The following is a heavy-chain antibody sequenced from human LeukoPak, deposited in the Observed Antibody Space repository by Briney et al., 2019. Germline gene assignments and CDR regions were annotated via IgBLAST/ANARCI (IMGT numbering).Heavy chain of an antibody. Sequence: PSETLSLTCTVSGGSVSSGSYYWSWIRQPPGKGLEWIGYIYYSGSTYYNPSLKSRVTISVDTSKNQFSLKLSSVTAADTAVYYCARQTSTLFTYGMDVWGQGTTVTVSS. CDR3: ARQTSTLFTYGMDV. CDR1: GGSVSSGSYY. CDR2: IYYSGST. D-gene: IGHD3-10*02. V-gene: IGHV4-30-4*08. J-gene: IGHJ6*02.